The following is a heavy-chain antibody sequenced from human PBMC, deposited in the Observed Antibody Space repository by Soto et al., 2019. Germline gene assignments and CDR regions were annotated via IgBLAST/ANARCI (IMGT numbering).Heavy chain of an antibody. CDR1: GGTFSSYA. CDR2: IIPIFGTA. J-gene: IGHJ6*02. CDR3: ARERFTIFGVVNYTAQYYYGMHV. V-gene: IGHV1-69*13. D-gene: IGHD3-3*01. Sequence: SVKVSCKASGGTFSSYAISWVRQAPGQGLEWMGGIIPIFGTANYAQKFQGRVTITADESTSTAYMGLSSLRSEDTAVYYCARERFTIFGVVNYTAQYYYGMHVWGQGTTVTVSS.